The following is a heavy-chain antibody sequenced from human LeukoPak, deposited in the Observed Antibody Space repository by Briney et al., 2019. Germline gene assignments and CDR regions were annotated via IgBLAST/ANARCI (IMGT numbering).Heavy chain of an antibody. Sequence: ASVKVSCKASGYTFISYGISWVRQAPGQGLEWMGWISAYNGNTNYAQKLQGRVTMTTDTSTSTAYMKLRSLRSDDTAVYYCARDVSGYDPVDYWGQGTLVTVSS. CDR3: ARDVSGYDPVDY. D-gene: IGHD5-12*01. J-gene: IGHJ4*02. V-gene: IGHV1-18*01. CDR2: ISAYNGNT. CDR1: GYTFISYG.